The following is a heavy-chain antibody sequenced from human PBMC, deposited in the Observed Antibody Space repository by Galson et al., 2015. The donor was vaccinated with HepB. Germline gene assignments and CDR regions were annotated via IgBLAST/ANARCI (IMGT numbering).Heavy chain of an antibody. Sequence: SLRLSCAASGFTFSSYAIFWVRQAPGKGLEWVALLSYDGGTKDYADSVKGRFTISRDNSKKTIYLKMNSLRADDTAVYYCARENIVDLGFDYWGRGTLVTVAS. V-gene: IGHV3-30-3*01. CDR3: ARENIVDLGFDY. J-gene: IGHJ4*02. CDR1: GFTFSSYA. D-gene: IGHD2-21*01. CDR2: LSYDGGTK.